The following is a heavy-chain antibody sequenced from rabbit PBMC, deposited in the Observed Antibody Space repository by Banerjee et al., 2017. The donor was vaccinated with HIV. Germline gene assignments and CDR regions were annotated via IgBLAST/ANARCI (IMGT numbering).Heavy chain of an antibody. CDR1: GFSFSNKYV. D-gene: IGHD4-1*01. CDR2: IYAGSTGTT. Sequence: QEQLEESGGDLVKPEGSLTLTCTASGFSFSNKYVMCWVRQAPGKGLEWIGTIYAGSTGTTDYASWAKGRFTISKTSSTTVTLQMTSLTAADTATYLCARDLAGVIGWNFNLWGPGTLVTVS. CDR3: ARDLAGVIGWNFNL. J-gene: IGHJ4*01. V-gene: IGHV1S45*01.